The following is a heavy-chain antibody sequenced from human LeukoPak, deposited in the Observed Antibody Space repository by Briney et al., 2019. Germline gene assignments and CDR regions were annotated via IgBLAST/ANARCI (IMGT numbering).Heavy chain of an antibody. V-gene: IGHV3-74*01. CDR3: ARRYCSGGSCYTRYYGMDV. J-gene: IGHJ6*02. CDR2: INSDGSST. D-gene: IGHD2-15*01. Sequence: GGSLRLSCAASGFTFSNYWMHWVRQAPGKGLVWVSRINSDGSSTSYADSVKGRFTISRDNAKNTLYLQMNSLRVEDTAAYYCARRYCSGGSCYTRYYGMDVWGQGSTVTVSS. CDR1: GFTFSNYW.